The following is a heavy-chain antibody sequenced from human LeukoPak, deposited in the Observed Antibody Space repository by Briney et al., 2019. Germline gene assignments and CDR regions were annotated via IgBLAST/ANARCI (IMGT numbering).Heavy chain of an antibody. Sequence: PSETLSLTCTVSGASITRYYWGWIRQTPGKGLEWIGYIYFSGHSTSYNPSLGGRATMSADSSKNQFSLNLRSVTAADTAVYYCARHLLNRQLGTYYFDYWGQGTLVTVSS. V-gene: IGHV4-59*08. CDR1: GASITRYY. CDR3: ARHLLNRQLGTYYFDY. J-gene: IGHJ4*02. D-gene: IGHD6-13*01. CDR2: IYFSGHST.